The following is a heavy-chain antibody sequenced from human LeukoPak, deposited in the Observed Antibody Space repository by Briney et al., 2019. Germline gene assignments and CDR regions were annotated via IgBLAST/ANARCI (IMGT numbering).Heavy chain of an antibody. V-gene: IGHV3-74*01. D-gene: IGHD6-19*01. J-gene: IGHJ4*02. CDR2: INTDGSST. CDR3: AKDLGSGWTSFNDY. CDR1: GFTFSSYW. Sequence: GGSLRLSFAASGFTFSSYWMHWVRQAPGKGLVWVSRINTDGSSTSYADSVKGRFTISRDNAKNTLYLQMNSLRAEDTAVYYCAKDLGSGWTSFNDYWGQGTLVTVSS.